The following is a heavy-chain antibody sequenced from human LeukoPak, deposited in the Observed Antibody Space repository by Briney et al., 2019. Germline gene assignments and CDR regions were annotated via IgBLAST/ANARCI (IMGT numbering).Heavy chain of an antibody. Sequence: EASVKVSCKASGGTFSSYAISWVRQAPGQGLEWMGGIIPIFGTANCAQKFQGRVTITADESTSTAYMELSSLRSEDTAVYYCARIVVVAAISWFDPWGQGTLVTVSP. V-gene: IGHV1-69*13. J-gene: IGHJ5*02. CDR3: ARIVVVAAISWFDP. D-gene: IGHD2-15*01. CDR1: GGTFSSYA. CDR2: IIPIFGTA.